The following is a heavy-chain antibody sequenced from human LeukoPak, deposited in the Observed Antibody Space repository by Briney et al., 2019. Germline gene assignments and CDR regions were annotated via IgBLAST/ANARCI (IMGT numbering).Heavy chain of an antibody. D-gene: IGHD2-21*02. CDR1: GFTFSSYS. CDR2: ISSSSSYI. J-gene: IGHJ5*02. Sequence: PGGSLRLSCAASGFTFSSYSMNWVRQAPGKGLEWVSSISSSSSYIYYADSVKGRFTISRDNSKNTLHLQMNSLRAEDTAIYYCAKGSSVVVVTATNAWGQGILVTVSS. V-gene: IGHV3-21*04. CDR3: AKGSSVVVVTATNA.